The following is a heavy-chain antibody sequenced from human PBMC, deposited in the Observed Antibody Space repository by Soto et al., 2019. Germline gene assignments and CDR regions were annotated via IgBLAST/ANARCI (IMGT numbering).Heavy chain of an antibody. CDR3: ARGGFDIDC. J-gene: IGHJ4*02. CDR2: ISGGSTYI. Sequence: EMQLVESGGGLVKPGGSLRLSCAASGFTFSSYSMNWVRQAPGKGLEWVSSISGGSTYIYYADSVKGRFTISRDNAKNSLYLQMNSLRAEDTAVYYSARGGFDIDCWGQGTLVTVSS. CDR1: GFTFSSYS. D-gene: IGHD5-12*01. V-gene: IGHV3-21*01.